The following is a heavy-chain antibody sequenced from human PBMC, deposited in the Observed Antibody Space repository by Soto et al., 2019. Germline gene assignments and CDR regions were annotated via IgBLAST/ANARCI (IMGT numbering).Heavy chain of an antibody. D-gene: IGHD3-16*01. J-gene: IGHJ6*02. CDR2: INTYNGNT. V-gene: IGHV1-18*01. CDR1: GYTFTRYG. Sequence: QVQPVQSGAEVKNPGASVKVSCKASGYTFTRYGIGWARQAPGQGLEWMGWINTYNGNTNYAQNVQGRVTLTTDTSTSTAYMELRSLRSNDTAIYDCAMVDVYVTPSPQDVWGQGTTVIVSS. CDR3: AMVDVYVTPSPQDV.